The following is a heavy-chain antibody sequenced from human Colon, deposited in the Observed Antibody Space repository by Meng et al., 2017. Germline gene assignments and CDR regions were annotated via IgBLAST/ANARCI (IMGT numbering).Heavy chain of an antibody. CDR2: VSHNGAT. Sequence: QVQVQESGPGLVKPSGTLSLTCAVSGGSISSGHWWRWVRQAPGKGLEWIGKVSHNGATNYKSSPSLSLDKSKNQFSLRLTSLTAADTAIYSCARERPSSGWYGGRWFDPWGQGTLVTVSS. CDR1: GGSISSGHW. V-gene: IGHV4-4*02. CDR3: ARERPSSGWYGGRWFDP. D-gene: IGHD6-19*01. J-gene: IGHJ5*02.